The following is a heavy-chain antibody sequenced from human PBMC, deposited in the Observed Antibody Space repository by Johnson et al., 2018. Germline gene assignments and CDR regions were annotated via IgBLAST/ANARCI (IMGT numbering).Heavy chain of an antibody. CDR1: GYSLSDFA. Sequence: QVQLVQSGAEVKKPGASVRVPCRVSGYSLSDFAMHWVRQAPGRGLQWMGAFDPEKGYIFNAQRFQGRVTMTEDTCADTAYMELSSLRPEDTAVYYCATYTPRYDFWSASWPSYWYMDAWGKGTTITVSS. CDR2: FDPEKGYI. CDR3: ATYTPRYDFWSASWPSYWYMDA. V-gene: IGHV1-24*01. D-gene: IGHD3-3*01. J-gene: IGHJ6*03.